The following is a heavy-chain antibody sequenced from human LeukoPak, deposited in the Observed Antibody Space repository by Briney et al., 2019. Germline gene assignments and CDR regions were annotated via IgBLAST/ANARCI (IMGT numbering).Heavy chain of an antibody. J-gene: IGHJ4*02. CDR1: GSTFTNYG. CDR2: ISVYSGNT. Sequence: ASVNLCCKAAGSTFTNYGISWVRQAPGQGLEWMGCISVYSGNTQYAQKLQGRVTMTTDTSTTTAYMELRSLRSDGAALYYCARPVVSGNFDFWGQGTLVTVSS. D-gene: IGHD5/OR15-5a*01. CDR3: ARPVVSGNFDF. V-gene: IGHV1-18*01.